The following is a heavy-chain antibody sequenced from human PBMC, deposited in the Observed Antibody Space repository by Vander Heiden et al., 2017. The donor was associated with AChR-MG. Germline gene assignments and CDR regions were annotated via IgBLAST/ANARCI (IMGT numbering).Heavy chain of an antibody. CDR1: GFTFSSYS. D-gene: IGHD3-9*01. CDR2: ISSSSSYI. Sequence: EVQLVESGGGLVKPGGSLRLSCAASGFTFSSYSMNWVRQAPGKGLEWVSSISSSSSYIYYADSVKGRFTISRDNAKNSLYLQMNSLRAEDTAVYYCARDGLSTIFLNWFDPWGQGTLVTVSS. CDR3: ARDGLSTIFLNWFDP. J-gene: IGHJ5*02. V-gene: IGHV3-21*01.